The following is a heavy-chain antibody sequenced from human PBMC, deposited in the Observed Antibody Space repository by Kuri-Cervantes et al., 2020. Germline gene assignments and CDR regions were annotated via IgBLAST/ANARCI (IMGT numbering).Heavy chain of an antibody. CDR1: GYNSASYS. Sequence: ASVKVSCKPSGYNSASYSMHWVRQGPGQRLEWMGWISAYNANTNYAQRLQGRVTMTTDTSTSTAYMELRSLRSDDTAVYYCARDLEGSEYPAPFDYWGQGTLVTVSS. CDR2: ISAYNANT. V-gene: IGHV1-18*01. J-gene: IGHJ4*02. CDR3: ARDLEGSEYPAPFDY. D-gene: IGHD2-15*01.